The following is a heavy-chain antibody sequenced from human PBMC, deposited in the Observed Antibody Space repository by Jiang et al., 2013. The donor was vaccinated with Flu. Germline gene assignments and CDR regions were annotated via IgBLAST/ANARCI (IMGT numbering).Heavy chain of an antibody. D-gene: IGHD5-12*01. CDR2: IYPGDSDT. J-gene: IGHJ5*02. Sequence: GAEVKKPGESLKISCKGSGYNFASYWIGWVRQRPGEGLEWMGVIYPGDSDTRYSPSFQGQVTISGDKSITTAYLQWSSLKASDTAVYYCARLTSPDIEADYESCFDAWGQGTLVTVSS. CDR1: GYNFASYW. CDR3: ARLTSPDIEADYESCFDA. V-gene: IGHV5-51*01.